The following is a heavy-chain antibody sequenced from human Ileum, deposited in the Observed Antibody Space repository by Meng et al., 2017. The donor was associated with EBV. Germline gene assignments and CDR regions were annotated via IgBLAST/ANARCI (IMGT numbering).Heavy chain of an antibody. Sequence: QGQLVEPGAEVKKPGSSVKVSCKASGGTFSSYAISWVRQAPGQGLEWMGGIIPIFGTANYAQKFQGRVTITADESTSTAYMELSSLRSEDTAVYYCARGNGYSSSLYFDYWGQGTLVTVSS. V-gene: IGHV1-69*01. CDR2: IIPIFGTA. CDR1: GGTFSSYA. CDR3: ARGNGYSSSLYFDY. D-gene: IGHD6-13*01. J-gene: IGHJ4*02.